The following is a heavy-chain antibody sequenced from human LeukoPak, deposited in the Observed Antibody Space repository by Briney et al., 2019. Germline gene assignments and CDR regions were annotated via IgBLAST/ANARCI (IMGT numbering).Heavy chain of an antibody. CDR2: IIPIFGTA. CDR1: GGTFSSYA. J-gene: IGHJ5*02. V-gene: IGHV1-69*13. Sequence: GASVKVSCKASGGTFSSYAISWVRQASGQGLEWMGGIIPIFGTANYAQKFQGRVTITADESTSTAYMELSSLRSEDTAVYYCARAPKVEMATIEGNWFDPWGQGTLVTVSS. D-gene: IGHD5-24*01. CDR3: ARAPKVEMATIEGNWFDP.